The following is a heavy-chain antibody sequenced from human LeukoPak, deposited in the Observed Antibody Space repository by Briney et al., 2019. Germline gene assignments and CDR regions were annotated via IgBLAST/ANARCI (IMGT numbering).Heavy chain of an antibody. CDR3: ARVVATFYYYYMDV. D-gene: IGHD5-12*01. CDR2: IYYSGST. CDR1: GGSISSGDYY. Sequence: SETLSLTCTVSGGSISSGDYYWSWIRQPPGKGLEWTGYIYYSGSTYYNPSLKSRVTISVDTSKNQFSLKLSSVTAADTAVYYCARVVATFYYYYMDVWGKGTTVTVSS. J-gene: IGHJ6*03. V-gene: IGHV4-30-4*08.